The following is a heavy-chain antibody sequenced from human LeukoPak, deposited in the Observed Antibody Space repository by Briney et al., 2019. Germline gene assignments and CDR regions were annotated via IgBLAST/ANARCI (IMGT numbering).Heavy chain of an antibody. D-gene: IGHD3-22*01. CDR2: ISSSSSYI. J-gene: IGHJ3*02. CDR1: GFTFSSYS. CDR3: AREWTMIPPNAFDI. V-gene: IGHV3-21*01. Sequence: KAGGSLRLSCAASGFTFSSYSMNWVRQAPGKGLEWVSSISSSSSYIYYADSVKGRFTISRDNAKNSLYLQMNSLRAEDTAVYYCAREWTMIPPNAFDIWGQGTMVTVSS.